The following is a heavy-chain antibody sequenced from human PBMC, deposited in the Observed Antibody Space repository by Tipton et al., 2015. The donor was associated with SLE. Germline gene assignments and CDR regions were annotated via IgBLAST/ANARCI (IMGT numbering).Heavy chain of an antibody. Sequence: SLRLSCAASGFTFSGSAMHWVRQASGKGLEWVGRIRSKANSYATAYAASVKGRFTISRDDSKNTAYLQMNSLKTEDTAVYYCTRPGSGYIPDYWGQGTLVTVSS. CDR2: IRSKANSYAT. D-gene: IGHD3-22*01. V-gene: IGHV3-73*01. CDR3: TRPGSGYIPDY. J-gene: IGHJ4*02. CDR1: GFTFSGSA.